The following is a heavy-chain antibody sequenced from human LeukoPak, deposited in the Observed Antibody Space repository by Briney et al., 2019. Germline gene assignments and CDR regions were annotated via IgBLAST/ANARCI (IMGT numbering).Heavy chain of an antibody. CDR1: GYSFTSYW. CDR2: IYPGDSDT. Sequence: GESLKISCKGSGYSFTSYWIGWVRQMPGKGLERMGIIYPGDSDTRYSPSFQGQVTISADKSISTAYLQWSSLKASDTAMYYCARQASGWYNYYGMDVWGQGTTVTVSS. V-gene: IGHV5-51*01. D-gene: IGHD6-19*01. CDR3: ARQASGWYNYYGMDV. J-gene: IGHJ6*02.